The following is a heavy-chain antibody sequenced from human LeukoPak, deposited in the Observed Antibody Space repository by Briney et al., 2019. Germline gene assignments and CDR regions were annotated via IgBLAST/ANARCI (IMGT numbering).Heavy chain of an antibody. CDR1: GFTFSSYA. D-gene: IGHD3-22*01. Sequence: GGSLRLSCAASGFTFSSYAMSWVRQAPGKGLEWVSAISASGGSTNYADSVKGRFTISRDNSKNTLYLQMNSLRAEDTALYYCAKDQRPYYYDSSGYSYAFDIWGQGTMVTVSS. V-gene: IGHV3-23*01. J-gene: IGHJ3*02. CDR2: ISASGGST. CDR3: AKDQRPYYYDSSGYSYAFDI.